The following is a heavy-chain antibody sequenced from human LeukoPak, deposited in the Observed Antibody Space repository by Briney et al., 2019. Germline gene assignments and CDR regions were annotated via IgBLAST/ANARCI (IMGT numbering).Heavy chain of an antibody. J-gene: IGHJ4*02. V-gene: IGHV4-4*07. D-gene: IGHD6-19*01. CDR3: ASTHISSGWSSPNDY. Sequence: KPSETLSLTCTVSGGSISSYYWSWIRQPAGKGLEWIGRIYTSESTNYNPSLKSRVTMSVDTSKNQFSLKLSSVTAADTAVYYRASTHISSGWSSPNDYWGQGTLVTVSS. CDR1: GGSISSYY. CDR2: IYTSEST.